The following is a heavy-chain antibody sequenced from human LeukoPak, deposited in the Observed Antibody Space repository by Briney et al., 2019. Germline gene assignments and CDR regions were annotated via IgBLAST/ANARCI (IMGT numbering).Heavy chain of an antibody. CDR3: ARAGGRYCSGGSCYFGY. V-gene: IGHV3-53*01. D-gene: IGHD2-15*01. Sequence: GGSLRLSCAASGFTVSSNYMSWVRQAPGKGLEWVSVIYSGGSTYYADSVKGRFTISRDNSKNTLYLQMNSLRAEDTAVYYCARAGGRYCSGGSCYFGYWGQGTLVTVSS. J-gene: IGHJ4*02. CDR2: IYSGGST. CDR1: GFTVSSNY.